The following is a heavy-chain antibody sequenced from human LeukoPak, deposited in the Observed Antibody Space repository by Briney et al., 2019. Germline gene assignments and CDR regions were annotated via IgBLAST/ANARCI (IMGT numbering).Heavy chain of an antibody. D-gene: IGHD5-12*01. CDR1: GFTFSSYG. J-gene: IGHJ4*02. V-gene: IGHV3-33*01. CDR2: IWYDGSNK. Sequence: PGRSLRLSCAASGFTFSSYGMHWVRQAPGKGLEWVAVIWYDGSNKYYADSVKGRFTISRDNSKNTLYLQMNSLRAEDTAVYYCARDRQGGYDPHFDYWGQGTLVTVSS. CDR3: ARDRQGGYDPHFDY.